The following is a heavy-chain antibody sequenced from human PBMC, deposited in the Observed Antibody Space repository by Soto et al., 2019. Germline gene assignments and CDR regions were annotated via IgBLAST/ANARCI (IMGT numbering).Heavy chain of an antibody. D-gene: IGHD5-18*01. V-gene: IGHV4-30-4*01. CDR3: ARGRGYSYGLDP. J-gene: IGHJ5*02. Sequence: PSETLPLTCTVSGYSISSINNYLSWIRQPPGEGLEWIGFISYSGTTSYSPSLKSRVAISLDTSKNQFSLSLNFVTAADTAVYYCARGRGYSYGLDPWGQGSLVTVSS. CDR1: GYSISSINNY. CDR2: ISYSGTT.